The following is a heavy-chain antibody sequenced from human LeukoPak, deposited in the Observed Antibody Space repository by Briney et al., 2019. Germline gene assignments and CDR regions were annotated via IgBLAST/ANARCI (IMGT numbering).Heavy chain of an antibody. CDR3: AAGDDDFWSGSPFDY. V-gene: IGHV1-58*01. D-gene: IGHD3-3*01. CDR1: GFTFTSSA. CDR2: IVVGSGNT. J-gene: IGHJ4*02. Sequence: TSVKVSCKAPGFTFTSSAVQWVRQARGQRLEWIGWIVVGSGNTNYAQKFQERVTITRDMSTSTAYMELSSLRSEDTAVYYCAAGDDDFWSGSPFDYWGQGTLVTVSS.